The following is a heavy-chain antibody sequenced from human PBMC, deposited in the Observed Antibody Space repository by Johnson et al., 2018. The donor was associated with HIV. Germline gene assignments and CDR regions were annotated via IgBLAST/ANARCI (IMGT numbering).Heavy chain of an antibody. J-gene: IGHJ3*01. CDR3: ARGSSGSFDL. Sequence: QVQLVESGGGLVQPGGSLRLSCAASGLIFSRSWMHWVRQAPGKGLEWVAFIRYDGSNKYYADSVKGRFTISRDNSKNTLYLQMNSLRAEDTALYYCARGSSGSFDLWGRGTMVTVSS. CDR2: IRYDGSNK. V-gene: IGHV3-30*02. CDR1: GLIFSRSW. D-gene: IGHD6-6*01.